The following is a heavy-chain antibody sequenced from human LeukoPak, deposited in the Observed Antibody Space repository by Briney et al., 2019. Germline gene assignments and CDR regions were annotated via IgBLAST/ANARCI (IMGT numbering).Heavy chain of an antibody. CDR2: INHSGST. CDR3: ARITILYYMDV. Sequence: PSETLSLTCAVYGGSFSGYYWSWIRQPPGKGLEWIGEINHSGSTNYNPSLKSRVTISVDTSKNQFSLKLSSVTAADTAVYYCARITILYYMDVWGKGTTVTVSS. J-gene: IGHJ6*03. D-gene: IGHD3-3*01. CDR1: GGSFSGYY. V-gene: IGHV4-34*01.